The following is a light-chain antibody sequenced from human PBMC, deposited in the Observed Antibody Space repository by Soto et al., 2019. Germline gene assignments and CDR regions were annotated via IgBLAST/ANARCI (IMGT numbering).Light chain of an antibody. Sequence: QSVLTQPPSVSGSPGQSVAISCTGTSSDVGGYNYVSWYQQHPGKAPKFMIYDVTKRPSGVPDRFSGSKSGSTASLTISGLQAEDEADYYCCSYAGTSYVFGTGTKVTVL. CDR3: CSYAGTSYV. CDR1: SSDVGGYNY. J-gene: IGLJ1*01. V-gene: IGLV2-11*01. CDR2: DVT.